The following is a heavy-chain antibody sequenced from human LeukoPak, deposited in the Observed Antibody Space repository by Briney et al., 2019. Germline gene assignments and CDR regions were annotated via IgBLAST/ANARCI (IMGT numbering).Heavy chain of an antibody. Sequence: GRSLRLSCAASGFTFDDYAMHWVRQGPGKDLEWVSGITWNSGTIGYADSVKGRFTISRDNAKNSLCLQMNSLRAEDTALYYCAKDVTGTGAFDIWGQGTMVTVSS. V-gene: IGHV3-9*01. CDR1: GFTFDDYA. D-gene: IGHD1-7*01. J-gene: IGHJ3*02. CDR3: AKDVTGTGAFDI. CDR2: ITWNSGTI.